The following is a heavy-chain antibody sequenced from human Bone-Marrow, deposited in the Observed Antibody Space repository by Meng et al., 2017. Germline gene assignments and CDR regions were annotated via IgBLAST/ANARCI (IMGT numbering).Heavy chain of an antibody. CDR3: ARVRVEYWYFDL. J-gene: IGHJ2*01. V-gene: IGHV4-34*01. CDR2: INHSGST. CDR1: GGSFSGYY. Sequence: QLQRAQWGAGLLKPSETLSLTCAVYGGSFSGYYWSWIRQPPGKGLEWIGEINHSGSTNYNPSLKSRVTISVDKSKNQFSLKLSSVTAADTAVYYCARVRVEYWYFDLWGRGTLVTVSS.